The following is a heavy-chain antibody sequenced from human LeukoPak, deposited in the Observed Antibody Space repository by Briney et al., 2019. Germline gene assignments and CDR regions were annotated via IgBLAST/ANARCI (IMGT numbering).Heavy chain of an antibody. D-gene: IGHD6-19*01. J-gene: IGHJ6*03. CDR3: ARVICSVAGTWGYYFYYFMDV. V-gene: IGHV4-4*07. Sequence: SETLSLTCTVSGGSISSYYWSWIRQPAGKGLEWIGRIYTSGSTNYNPSLKSRVTMSVDTSKNQFSLKLSSVTAADTAVYYCARVICSVAGTWGYYFYYFMDVWGKGTTVTVSS. CDR1: GGSISSYY. CDR2: IYTSGST.